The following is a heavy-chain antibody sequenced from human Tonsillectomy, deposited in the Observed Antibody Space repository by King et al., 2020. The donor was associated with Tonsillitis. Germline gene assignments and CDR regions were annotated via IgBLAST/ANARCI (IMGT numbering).Heavy chain of an antibody. CDR3: AHRGPSRNVFDY. CDR1: GFSLSTSEVG. Sequence: TLKESGPTLVKPTQTLTLTCSFSGFSLSTSEVGVGWIRQPPGKALEWLALIYWDDDKRYSPSLKSRLTITKDTSKNQVVLTMTNMDPVDTATYYCAHRGPSRNVFDYWGQGTLVTVSS. V-gene: IGHV2-5*02. J-gene: IGHJ4*02. CDR2: IYWDDDK.